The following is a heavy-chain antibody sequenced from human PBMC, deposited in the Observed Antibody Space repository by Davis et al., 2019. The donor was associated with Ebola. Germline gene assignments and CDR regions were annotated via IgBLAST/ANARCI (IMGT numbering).Heavy chain of an antibody. CDR3: ARDPLAYSSSPDGMDV. CDR2: ISAYNGNT. Sequence: ASVKVSCKASGYTFLSYGISWVRQAPGQGLEWMGWISAYNGNTNYAQKLQVRFTMTTDTSTSTAYMDLRSLRSDDTAVYYCARDPLAYSSSPDGMDVWGQGTTVTVSS. CDR1: GYTFLSYG. J-gene: IGHJ6*02. D-gene: IGHD6-13*01. V-gene: IGHV1-18*01.